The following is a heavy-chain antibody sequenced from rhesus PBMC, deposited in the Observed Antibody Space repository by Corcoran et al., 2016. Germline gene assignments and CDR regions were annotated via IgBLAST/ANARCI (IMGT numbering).Heavy chain of an antibody. CDR1: GGSISSNW. Sequence: QLQLQESGPGLVKPSETLSLTCAVSGGSISSNWCSWIRQPPGKGLAWIGRGSGSTVAPTTNPSLRSRVTISGKKSRTLFSLKLTSGRATDTAVYYWARHERIVAANNRFYVWGPGVLVAVSS. J-gene: IGHJ5-1*01. CDR3: ARHERIVAANNRFYV. CDR2: GSGSTVAP. V-gene: IGHV4-173*01. D-gene: IGHD2-15*01.